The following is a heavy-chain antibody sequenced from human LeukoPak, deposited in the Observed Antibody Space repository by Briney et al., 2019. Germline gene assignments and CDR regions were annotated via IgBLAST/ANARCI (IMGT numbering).Heavy chain of an antibody. CDR1: GYSFTSYW. Sequence: GESLKISCKGSGYSFTSYWIGWVRQMPGKGLEWMGIIYPGDSDTRYSPSFQGQVTISADKSISTAYLQWSSLKASDTAMYYCARSCSGGSCYSGDAFDIWGQGTMVTVSS. CDR2: IYPGDSDT. D-gene: IGHD2-15*01. V-gene: IGHV5-51*01. J-gene: IGHJ3*02. CDR3: ARSCSGGSCYSGDAFDI.